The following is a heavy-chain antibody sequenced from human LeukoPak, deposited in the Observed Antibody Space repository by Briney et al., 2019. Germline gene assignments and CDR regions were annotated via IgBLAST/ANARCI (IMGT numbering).Heavy chain of an antibody. J-gene: IGHJ5*02. V-gene: IGHV4-30-2*01. CDR3: ARRIVVKNWFDP. CDR1: GGSISSGGYS. CDR2: IYHSGST. D-gene: IGHD2-21*01. Sequence: SQTLSLTCAVSGGSISSGGYSWSWIRQPPGTGLEWIGYIYHSGSTYYNPSLKSRVTISVDRPKNQFSLKLSSVTAADTAVYYCARRIVVKNWFDPWGQGTLVTVSS.